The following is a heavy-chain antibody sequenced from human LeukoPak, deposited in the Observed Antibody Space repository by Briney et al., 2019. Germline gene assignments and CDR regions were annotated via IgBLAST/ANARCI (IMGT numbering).Heavy chain of an antibody. V-gene: IGHV3-33*01. CDR1: GFTFSSYG. D-gene: IGHD6-19*01. CDR2: IWYDGSNK. J-gene: IGHJ4*02. CDR3: ARGGHSSGWYPVDY. Sequence: GGSLRLSCAASGFTFSSYGMHWVCQAPGKGLEWVAVIWYDGSNKYYADSVKGRFTISRGNSKNTLYLQMNSLRAEDTAVYYCARGGHSSGWYPVDYWGQGTLVTVSS.